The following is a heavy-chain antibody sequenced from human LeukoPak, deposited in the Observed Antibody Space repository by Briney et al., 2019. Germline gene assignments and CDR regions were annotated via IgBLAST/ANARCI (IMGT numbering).Heavy chain of an antibody. CDR3: ATDILYGSGSYTDY. D-gene: IGHD3-10*01. J-gene: IGHJ4*02. CDR2: FDPEDGET. Sequence: ASVKVSCKVSGYTLTELSMHWVRQAPGKGLEWVGGFDPEDGETIYAQKFQGRVTMTEDTSTDTAYMELSSLRSEDTAVYYCATDILYGSGSYTDYWGQGTLVTVSS. V-gene: IGHV1-24*01. CDR1: GYTLTELS.